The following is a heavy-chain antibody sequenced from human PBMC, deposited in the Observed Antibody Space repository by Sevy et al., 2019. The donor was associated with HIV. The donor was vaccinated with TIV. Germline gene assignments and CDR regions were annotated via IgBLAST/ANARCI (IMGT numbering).Heavy chain of an antibody. CDR2: IWNHGSNK. Sequence: GGSLRLSCAASGFTFSNYGMHWVRQAPGKGLEWVAVIWNHGSNKYYADSVKGRFTMYRDNSKITLYLQMNSLRAEDTAEYYWARVIRGYCSSTSCYALEYWRQGTLVTVSS. V-gene: IGHV3-33*01. CDR3: ARVIRGYCSSTSCYALEY. CDR1: GFTFSNYG. D-gene: IGHD2-2*01. J-gene: IGHJ4*02.